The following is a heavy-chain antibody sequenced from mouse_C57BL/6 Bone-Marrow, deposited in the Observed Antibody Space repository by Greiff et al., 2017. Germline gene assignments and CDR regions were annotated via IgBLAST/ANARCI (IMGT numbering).Heavy chain of an antibody. CDR2: ISSGGDYI. CDR3: TKSRISARDY. J-gene: IGHJ4*01. Sequence: EVKVVESGEGLVKPGGSLKLSCAASGFTFSSCAMSWVRQTPETRLEWVAYISSGGDYIYYADTVKGRFTISRDNARNTLYLQRSSLKSEDTAMYYCTKSRISARDYWGQGTSVTVSS. V-gene: IGHV5-9-1*02. D-gene: IGHD6-2*01. CDR1: GFTFSSCA.